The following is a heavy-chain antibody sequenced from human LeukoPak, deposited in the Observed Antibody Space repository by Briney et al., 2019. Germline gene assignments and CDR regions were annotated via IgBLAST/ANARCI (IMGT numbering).Heavy chain of an antibody. CDR1: GFTISSYC. Sequence: PGGSLRFSCAASGFTISSYCMKWVRQDPGKGLVWVSCIASDGSSTTYADSVKGRFSISRDNAKNTLYLQMNSLRVEDTAVYYCARGRPHGNDYWGQGTLVTVSS. CDR2: IASDGSST. J-gene: IGHJ4*02. CDR3: ARGRPHGNDY. D-gene: IGHD4-23*01. V-gene: IGHV3-74*01.